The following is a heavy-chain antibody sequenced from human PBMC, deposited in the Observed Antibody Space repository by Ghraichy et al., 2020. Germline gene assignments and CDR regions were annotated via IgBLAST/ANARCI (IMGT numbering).Heavy chain of an antibody. J-gene: IGHJ5*02. Sequence: SETLSLTCAVYGRSFSDYDWTWIRQPPGKGLEWIGEINDSGSIDYNASLKSRVSISLDTSKNQFSLKLSSVTAADTAVYFCARVVFSNNWTPVHWFDPWGQGTLVIVSS. CDR2: INDSGSI. D-gene: IGHD1-1*01. CDR3: ARVVFSNNWTPVHWFDP. CDR1: GRSFSDYD. V-gene: IGHV4-34*01.